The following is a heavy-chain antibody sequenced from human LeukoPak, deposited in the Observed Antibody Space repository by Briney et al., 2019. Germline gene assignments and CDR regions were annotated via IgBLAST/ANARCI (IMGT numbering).Heavy chain of an antibody. CDR1: GDSVSSNTAA. Sequence: SRTLSLTCVISGDSVSSNTAAWNWIRQSPSRGLEWLGRTYYRSKWYNDYAVSVKGRITINPDTSTNLFSLQLNSVTPEDTAVYYCVRDRCSGGSCYQHFQHWGQGTLVTVSS. V-gene: IGHV6-1*01. D-gene: IGHD2-15*01. J-gene: IGHJ1*01. CDR2: TYYRSKWYN. CDR3: VRDRCSGGSCYQHFQH.